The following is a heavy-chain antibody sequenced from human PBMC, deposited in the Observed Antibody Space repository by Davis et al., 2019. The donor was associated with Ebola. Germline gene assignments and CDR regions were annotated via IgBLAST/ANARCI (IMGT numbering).Heavy chain of an antibody. CDR2: MNPNSGNT. Sequence: ASVKVSCKASGYTFTSYDINWVRQATGQGLEWMGWMNPNSGNTGYAQKFQGRVTITRNTSISTAYMELRSLRSDDTAVYYCARDRHCSSTSCYYGSFDYWGQGTLVTVSS. J-gene: IGHJ4*02. V-gene: IGHV1-8*03. D-gene: IGHD2-2*01. CDR3: ARDRHCSSTSCYYGSFDY. CDR1: GYTFTSYD.